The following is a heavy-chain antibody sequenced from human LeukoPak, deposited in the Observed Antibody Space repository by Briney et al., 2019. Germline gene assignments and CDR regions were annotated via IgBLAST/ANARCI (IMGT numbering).Heavy chain of an antibody. CDR1: GPNFSSYA. V-gene: IGHV3-23*01. Sequence: GGSLRLSCEVSGPNFSSYAMSLVRPAPGKGVEWVSAISGNGNTTYYADSVRGRFTISRDNSKNTLYLQMNSLRAEDTAVYFCRGIAAPGTVPFDYWGQGTLVTFSS. J-gene: IGHJ4*02. CDR3: RGIAAPGTVPFDY. D-gene: IGHD6-13*01. CDR2: ISGNGNTT.